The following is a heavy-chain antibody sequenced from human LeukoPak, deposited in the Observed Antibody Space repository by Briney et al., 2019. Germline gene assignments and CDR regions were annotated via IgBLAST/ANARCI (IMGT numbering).Heavy chain of an antibody. J-gene: IGHJ4*02. Sequence: PSQTLSLTCTVSGGSISSGDYYWRWIRQPPGTGLEWIGYIYCSGSTYYNPSLKSRVTISVDTSKNQFSLKLSSVTAADTAVYYCARLMITFGGVIAPFDYWGQGTLVTVSS. V-gene: IGHV4-30-4*08. CDR3: ARLMITFGGVIAPFDY. D-gene: IGHD3-16*02. CDR2: IYCSGST. CDR1: GGSISSGDYY.